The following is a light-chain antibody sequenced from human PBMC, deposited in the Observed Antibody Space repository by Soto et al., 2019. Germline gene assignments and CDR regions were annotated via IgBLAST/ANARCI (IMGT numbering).Light chain of an antibody. CDR2: SAS. Sequence: VLIQSPATLSVSPGGRSTLSCMGGQSISETLAWYQQRPGQAPRLLVYSASRGATGFPARFSGSGSGTDFTLTISSLQYEDFAVYYCQQYNNWHALTFGGGTRLEIK. CDR1: QSISET. J-gene: IGKJ4*01. V-gene: IGKV3-15*01. CDR3: QQYNNWHALT.